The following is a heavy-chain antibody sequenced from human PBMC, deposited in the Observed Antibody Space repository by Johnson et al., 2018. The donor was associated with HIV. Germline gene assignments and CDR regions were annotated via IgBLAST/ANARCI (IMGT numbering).Heavy chain of an antibody. CDR1: GFTFSNAW. D-gene: IGHD6-19*01. CDR3: ARDGGWLDAFDI. Sequence: VQLVESGGGLVKPGGSLRLSCAASGFTFSNAWMSWVRQAPGKGLEWVSVLFSGGTTYYADSVKGRFTISRDNSKNTLYLQMHSLRAEDTVVYYCARDGGWLDAFDIWGQGTMVTVSS. J-gene: IGHJ3*02. V-gene: IGHV3-66*01. CDR2: LFSGGTT.